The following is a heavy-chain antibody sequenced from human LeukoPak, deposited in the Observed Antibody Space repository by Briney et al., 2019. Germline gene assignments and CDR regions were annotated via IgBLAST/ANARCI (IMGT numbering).Heavy chain of an antibody. CDR2: ISSNGGGT. CDR3: ARIASGPWLGVDY. D-gene: IGHD5-24*01. Sequence: RGSLRLSCAASGFTFSSYGMHWVRQAPGKGLEYVSAISSNGGGTYYANSVKGRFTISRDNSKNTLYLQMGSLRAEDMAVYYCARIASGPWLGVDYWGQGTLVTVSS. CDR1: GFTFSSYG. V-gene: IGHV3-64*01. J-gene: IGHJ4*02.